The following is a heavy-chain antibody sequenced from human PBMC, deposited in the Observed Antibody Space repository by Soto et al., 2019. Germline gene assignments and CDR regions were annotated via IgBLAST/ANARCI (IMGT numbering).Heavy chain of an antibody. CDR1: GGTFSGYA. CDR3: ARVPSAMDSGYEKNWFDP. V-gene: IGHV1-69*01. D-gene: IGHD5-12*01. J-gene: IGHJ5*02. Sequence: QVQLVQSGAEVKKPGSSVKVSCKASGGTFSGYAISWVRQAPGQGLEWMGGIIPIFGTANYAQKFQGRVTITADESTSTAYMELSSLRSEDTAVYYCARVPSAMDSGYEKNWFDPWGQGTLVTVSS. CDR2: IIPIFGTA.